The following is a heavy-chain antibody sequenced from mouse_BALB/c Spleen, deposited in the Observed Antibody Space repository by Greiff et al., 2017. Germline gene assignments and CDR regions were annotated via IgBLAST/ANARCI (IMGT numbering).Heavy chain of an antibody. CDR3: ASDLYYGSSYDYAMDY. D-gene: IGHD1-1*01. V-gene: IGHV3-8*02. J-gene: IGHJ4*01. CDR1: GDSITSGY. CDR2: ISYSGST. Sequence: EVQLQESGPSLVKPSQTLSLTCSVTGDSITSGYWNWIRKFPGNKLEYMGYISYSGSTYYNPSLKSRISITRDTSKNQYYLQLNSVTTEDTATYYCASDLYYGSSYDYAMDYWGQGTSVTVSS.